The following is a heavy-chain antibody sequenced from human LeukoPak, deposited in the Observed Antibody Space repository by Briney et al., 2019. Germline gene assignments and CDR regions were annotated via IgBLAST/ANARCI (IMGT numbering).Heavy chain of an antibody. CDR1: GFTFSSYG. J-gene: IGHJ4*02. CDR3: VKRWTGTTIGQQDY. CDR2: ISYDGSNK. Sequence: GGSLRLSCAASGFTFSSYGMHWVRQAPGKGLEWVAVISYDGSNKYYAGSVKGRFTISRDNSKNTLYLQMNSLRAEDMAVYYCVKRWTGTTIGQQDYWGQGTLVTVSS. D-gene: IGHD1-1*01. V-gene: IGHV3-30*18.